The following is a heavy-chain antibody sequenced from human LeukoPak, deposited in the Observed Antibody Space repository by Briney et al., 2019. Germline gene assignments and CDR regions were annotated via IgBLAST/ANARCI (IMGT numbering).Heavy chain of an antibody. Sequence: GGSLRLSCAASGFTFSSYAMSWVREAPGKGLEWVSAISGSGGSTYYADSVKGRFTISRDNSKNTLYLQMNSLRAEDTAVYYCAKDQDYGDYFDYWGQGTLVTVSS. J-gene: IGHJ4*02. D-gene: IGHD4-17*01. CDR2: ISGSGGST. CDR1: GFTFSSYA. V-gene: IGHV3-23*01. CDR3: AKDQDYGDYFDY.